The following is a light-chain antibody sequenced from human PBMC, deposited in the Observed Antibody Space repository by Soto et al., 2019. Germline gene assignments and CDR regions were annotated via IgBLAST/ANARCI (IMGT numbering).Light chain of an antibody. CDR1: QSVSSY. CDR3: QQRSNWPRGIT. CDR2: DAS. J-gene: IGKJ3*01. V-gene: IGKV3-11*01. Sequence: EIVLTQSPATLSLSPGERATLSCRASQSVSSYLAWYQQKPGQAPRLLSYDASNRATGIPARFSGSGSGTDFTLTISSLEPEDFAVYYCQQRSNWPRGITCGPGTKVDIK.